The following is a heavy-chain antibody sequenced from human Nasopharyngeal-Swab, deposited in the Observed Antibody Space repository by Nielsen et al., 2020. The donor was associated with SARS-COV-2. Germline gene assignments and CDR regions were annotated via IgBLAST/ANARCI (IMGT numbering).Heavy chain of an antibody. Sequence: SQTLSLTCAISGDSVSSNSAAWNWIRQSPSRGLEWLGRTYYGSWWSYDYASSVESRLTITPDTSKNQFSLQLNSVTPEDTAVYYCARVSVASGWANFDYWGQGILVTVSS. CDR3: ARVSVASGWANFDY. CDR1: GDSVSSNSAA. V-gene: IGHV6-1*01. J-gene: IGHJ4*02. CDR2: TYYGSWWSY. D-gene: IGHD6-19*01.